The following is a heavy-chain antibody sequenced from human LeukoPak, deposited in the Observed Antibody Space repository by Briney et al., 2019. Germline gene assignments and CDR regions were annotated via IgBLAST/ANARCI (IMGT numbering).Heavy chain of an antibody. CDR2: IWYDGSNK. J-gene: IGHJ4*02. D-gene: IGHD4-23*01. Sequence: HPGRSLRLSCAASGFTFSSYGMHWVRQAPGKGLEWVAVIWYDGSNKYYADSVKGRFTISRDNSKNTLYLQMNSLRAEDTAVYYCAKDFCDYGGNSGFDYWGQGTLVTVSS. V-gene: IGHV3-33*06. CDR3: AKDFCDYGGNSGFDY. CDR1: GFTFSSYG.